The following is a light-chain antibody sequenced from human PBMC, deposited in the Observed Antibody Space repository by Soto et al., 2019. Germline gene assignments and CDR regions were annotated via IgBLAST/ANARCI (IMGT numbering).Light chain of an antibody. Sequence: QSVLTQPASVSGSPGQSITISCTGTSSDVGGYNYVSWYQQHPGKAPKLMIYEVSNRPSGVSNRFSGSKSGNTASLTISGLQAEDDGDYYCSSYTINSALYVFGSGTKVTVL. CDR1: SSDVGGYNY. J-gene: IGLJ1*01. CDR3: SSYTINSALYV. V-gene: IGLV2-14*01. CDR2: EVS.